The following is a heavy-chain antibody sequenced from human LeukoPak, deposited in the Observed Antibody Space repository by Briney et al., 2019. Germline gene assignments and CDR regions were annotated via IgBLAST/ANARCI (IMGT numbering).Heavy chain of an antibody. CDR1: GFTFSSYA. CDR2: ISYDGSNK. V-gene: IGHV3-30*04. J-gene: IGHJ4*02. Sequence: GGSLRLSCAASGFTFSSYAMHWVRQAPGKGLEWVAVISYDGSNKYYADSVKGRFTISRDNSKNTLYLQMNSLRAEDTAVYYCAKDPFYGNGDYWGQGTLVTVSS. D-gene: IGHD4-17*01. CDR3: AKDPFYGNGDY.